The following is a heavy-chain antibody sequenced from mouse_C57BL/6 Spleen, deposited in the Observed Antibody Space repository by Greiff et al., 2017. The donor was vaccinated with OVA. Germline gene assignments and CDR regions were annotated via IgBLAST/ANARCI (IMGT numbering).Heavy chain of an antibody. CDR1: GYSFTSGYD. CDR3: ARETPDYAMDY. Sequence: EVKLVESGPGMVKPSQSLSLTCTVTGYSFTSGYDWHWIRPFPGNKLEWMGYISYSGSTNYNPSLKSRISITHDTSKNHFLLKLNSVTTENAATYYCARETPDYAMDYWGQGTSVTVSS. J-gene: IGHJ4*01. V-gene: IGHV3-1*01. CDR2: ISYSGST.